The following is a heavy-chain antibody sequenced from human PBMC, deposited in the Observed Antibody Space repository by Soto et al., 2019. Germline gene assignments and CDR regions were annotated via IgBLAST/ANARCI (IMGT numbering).Heavy chain of an antibody. Sequence: PGGSPRLSLAAPWFTFSSHNMKLGPQAPGKGLEWVSYISSSSSTIYYTDSVKGRFTISRDNAKNSLYLQMNSLRAEDTAVYYCARERGGRGADYWGQGTLVTVSS. J-gene: IGHJ4*02. CDR2: ISSSSSTI. CDR3: ARERGGRGADY. CDR1: WFTFSSHN. D-gene: IGHD3-10*01. V-gene: IGHV3-48*01.